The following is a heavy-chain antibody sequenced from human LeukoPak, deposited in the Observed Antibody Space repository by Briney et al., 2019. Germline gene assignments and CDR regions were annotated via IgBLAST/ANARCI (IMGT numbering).Heavy chain of an antibody. D-gene: IGHD6-19*01. J-gene: IGHJ4*02. CDR3: ARDGGYSSGWYDY. V-gene: IGHV3-21*01. CDR2: ISSSSSYI. Sequence: PGGSLRLSCAASGFTFSSYSMNWVRQAPGKGLEWVSSISSSSSYIYHADSVKGRFTISRDNAKNSLYLQMNSLRAEDTAVYYCARDGGYSSGWYDYWGQGTLVTVSS. CDR1: GFTFSSYS.